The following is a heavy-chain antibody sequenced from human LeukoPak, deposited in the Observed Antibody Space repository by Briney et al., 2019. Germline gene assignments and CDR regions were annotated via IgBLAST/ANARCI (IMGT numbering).Heavy chain of an antibody. CDR3: ARDDYGDKGNYYYYYGMDV. V-gene: IGHV4-59*01. CDR2: ISYSGSP. CDR1: GGSISSYY. Sequence: SETLSLTCTVSGGSISSYYWSWIRQPPGKGLEWIGYISYSGSPNYNPSLKSRVTISVDTAKNQPSLTVSSVTAADTAVYYCARDDYGDKGNYYYYYGMDVWGQGTTVTVSS. D-gene: IGHD4-23*01. J-gene: IGHJ6*02.